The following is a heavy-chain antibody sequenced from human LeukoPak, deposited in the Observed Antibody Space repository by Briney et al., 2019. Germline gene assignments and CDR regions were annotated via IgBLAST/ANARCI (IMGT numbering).Heavy chain of an antibody. CDR1: GFTFSSYE. J-gene: IGHJ6*03. CDR2: ISSIGSTI. D-gene: IGHD1-26*01. V-gene: IGHV3-48*03. Sequence: GGSLRLSCAASGFTFSSYEMNWVRQAPGKGLQWVSYISSIGSTIYYADSVKGRFTISRDNAKNSLYLQINSLRAEDTAVYYCARDPYSGGYGDYYYYYMDVWGKGTTVTISS. CDR3: ARDPYSGGYGDYYYYYMDV.